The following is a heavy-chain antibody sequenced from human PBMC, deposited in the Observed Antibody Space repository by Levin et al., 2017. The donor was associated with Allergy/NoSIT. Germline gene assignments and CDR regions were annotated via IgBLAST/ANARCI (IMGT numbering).Heavy chain of an antibody. Sequence: ETLSLTCAASGLIFSSYAMIWVRQAPGKGLEWVSGISGSGGSTYYADSVKGRFTISRDNSKNTLYLQMNTLRAEDTAVYYCAAKRGYSSGWYSDHWGQGTLVTVSS. CDR1: GLIFSSYA. J-gene: IGHJ4*02. CDR3: AAKRGYSSGWYSDH. V-gene: IGHV3-23*01. CDR2: ISGSGGST. D-gene: IGHD6-19*01.